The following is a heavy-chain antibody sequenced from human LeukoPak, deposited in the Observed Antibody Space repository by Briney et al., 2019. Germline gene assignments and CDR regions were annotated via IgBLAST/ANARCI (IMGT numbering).Heavy chain of an antibody. D-gene: IGHD3-16*01. CDR1: GFTFSSYS. CDR2: ISSSSSTI. V-gene: IGHV3-48*01. Sequence: GGSLRLSCAASGFTFSSYSMNWVRQAPGKGLEWVSYISSSSSTIYYADSVKGRFTISRDNAKNSLYLQMNSLRAEDTAVYYCARDLGVPYFDYWGQGTLVTVSS. CDR3: ARDLGVPYFDY. J-gene: IGHJ4*02.